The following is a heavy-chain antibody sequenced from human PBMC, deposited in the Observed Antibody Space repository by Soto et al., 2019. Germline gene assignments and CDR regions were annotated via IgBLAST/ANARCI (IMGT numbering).Heavy chain of an antibody. CDR3: AKDLLHSLGYGGSAWLDP. Sequence: QVQLEQSGVEVKKPGASVTVSCKASGYTFTSYTISWVRQAPGQGLEWMGWISGYNGNTHLAQKFQGRVSLSTNTATSTAYMEIWSLTYDDTAVYYCAKDLLHSLGYGGSAWLDPWGQGTLVIVSS. V-gene: IGHV1-18*01. CDR1: GYTFTSYT. D-gene: IGHD3-16*01. CDR2: ISGYNGNT. J-gene: IGHJ5*02.